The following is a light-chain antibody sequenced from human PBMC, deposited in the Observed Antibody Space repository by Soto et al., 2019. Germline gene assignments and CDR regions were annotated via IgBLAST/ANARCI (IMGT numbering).Light chain of an antibody. Sequence: SALTQPASVSGSPGQSITISCTGTSSDVGGYNFVSWYQLHPGKAPKLMVFEVSNRPSGVSNRFSGSKSGNTASLTISGLQAEDEADYYCSSYTNTITPAVIFGGGTKLTVL. CDR2: EVS. J-gene: IGLJ2*01. CDR3: SSYTNTITPAVI. CDR1: SSDVGGYNF. V-gene: IGLV2-14*01.